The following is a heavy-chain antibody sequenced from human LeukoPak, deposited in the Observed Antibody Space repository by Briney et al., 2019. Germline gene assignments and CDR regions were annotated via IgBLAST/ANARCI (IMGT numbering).Heavy chain of an antibody. J-gene: IGHJ6*03. CDR1: GYTFTSYD. Sequence: ASVKVSCKASGYTFTSYDINWVRQATGQGLVWMGWMNPNSGNTGYAQKFQGRVTMTRNTSISTAYMELRSLRSEDTAVYYCARVGSSGWYYYYYYMDVWGKGTTVTVSS. V-gene: IGHV1-8*01. CDR3: ARVGSSGWYYYYYYMDV. CDR2: MNPNSGNT. D-gene: IGHD6-19*01.